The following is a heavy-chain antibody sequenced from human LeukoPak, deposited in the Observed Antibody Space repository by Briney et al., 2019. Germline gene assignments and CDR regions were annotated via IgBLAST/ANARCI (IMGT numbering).Heavy chain of an antibody. J-gene: IGHJ5*02. Sequence: GGSLRLSCAASGSTFSSYAMSWVRQASGKGLEWVGRIRSKANSYATAYAASVKGRFTISRDDSKNTAYLQMNSLKTEDTAVYYCTAGLRIAAAGTGGDWFDPWGQGTLVTVSS. V-gene: IGHV3-73*01. CDR2: IRSKANSYAT. CDR1: GSTFSSYA. CDR3: TAGLRIAAAGTGGDWFDP. D-gene: IGHD6-13*01.